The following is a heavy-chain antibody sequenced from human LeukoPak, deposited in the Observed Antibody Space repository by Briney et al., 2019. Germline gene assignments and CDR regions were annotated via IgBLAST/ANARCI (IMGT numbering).Heavy chain of an antibody. V-gene: IGHV1-2*06. CDR1: GYTFTGYH. CDR3: ARDYCSSTSCLFDY. J-gene: IGHJ4*02. D-gene: IGHD2-2*01. Sequence: ASVKASCKASGYTFTGYHMHWVRQAPGQGLEWMGRINPNSGDTNYAQKFQGRVTMTRDTSISTAYMELSRLRSDDTAVYYCARDYCSSTSCLFDYWGQGTLVTVSS. CDR2: INPNSGDT.